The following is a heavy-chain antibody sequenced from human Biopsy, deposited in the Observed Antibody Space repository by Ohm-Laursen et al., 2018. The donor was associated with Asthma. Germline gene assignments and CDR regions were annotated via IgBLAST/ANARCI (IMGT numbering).Heavy chain of an antibody. J-gene: IGHJ6*02. Sequence: SDTLSLTCSLSSGSGGYMRSGNYYWGWIRQPPGKGLEWIGSIYYSGTTYYNPSLESRVTVSADTSKNQLSLKLTSVTAADTAVYYCVRGSSSWHHGPFHYYYGLDVWGQGTTATASS. CDR3: VRGSSSWHHGPFHYYYGLDV. V-gene: IGHV4-39*01. D-gene: IGHD6-13*01. CDR2: IYYSGTT. CDR1: SGSGGYMRSGNYY.